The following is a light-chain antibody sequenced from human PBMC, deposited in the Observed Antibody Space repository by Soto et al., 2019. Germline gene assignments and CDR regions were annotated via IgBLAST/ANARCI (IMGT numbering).Light chain of an antibody. Sequence: EIVLTESPGTLSLSPGERATLSCRASQSINRHLAWYRQKPGQAPRLLIYDASNRATGIPARFSGSGSGTDFTLTISSLEPEDLGVYYCQQRSNWPPVTFGGGTKVDI. CDR3: QQRSNWPPVT. CDR2: DAS. J-gene: IGKJ4*01. V-gene: IGKV3-11*01. CDR1: QSINRH.